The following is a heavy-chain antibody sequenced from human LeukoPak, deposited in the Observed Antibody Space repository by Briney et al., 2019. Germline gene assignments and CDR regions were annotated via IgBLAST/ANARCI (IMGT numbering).Heavy chain of an antibody. CDR1: GYTFTGYY. CDR2: INPNSGGT. J-gene: IGHJ4*02. D-gene: IGHD2-15*01. V-gene: IGHV1-2*02. CDR3: AREDRYCSGGSCYS. Sequence: GSVKVSCKASGYTFTGYYMHWVRQAPGQGLEWMGWINPNSGGTNYAQKFQGSVTMTRDTSISTAYMELSRLRSDDTAVYYCAREDRYCSGGSCYSWGQGTLVTVSS.